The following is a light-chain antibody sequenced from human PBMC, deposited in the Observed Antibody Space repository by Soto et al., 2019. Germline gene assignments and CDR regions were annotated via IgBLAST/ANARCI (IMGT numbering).Light chain of an antibody. Sequence: EIVMTQSPATLSVSPGERATLSCRASQSVSSNLAWYQQKPGQAPRLLIYGASTRATGLPDRISGSGPGTEFTLTISSLQSEDVALYYCQQYNDWPLTFGGGTKVEIK. J-gene: IGKJ4*01. CDR1: QSVSSN. CDR2: GAS. V-gene: IGKV3-15*01. CDR3: QQYNDWPLT.